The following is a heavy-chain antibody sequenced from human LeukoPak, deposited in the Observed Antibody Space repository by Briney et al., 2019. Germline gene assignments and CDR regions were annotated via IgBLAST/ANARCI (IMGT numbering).Heavy chain of an antibody. CDR2: IDNSGGRT. D-gene: IGHD4/OR15-4a*01. J-gene: IGHJ4*02. V-gene: IGHV3-23*01. Sequence: GGSLRLSCAASGFTFSNYAMSWVRQAPGRGLDWVSSIDNSGGRTFYADSVKGRFTFSRDNSRNTLYLQVNSLRVDDAAGYYXXXXXXXXXEXADRFSPFDYWGQGTLVTVSS. CDR3: XXXXXXXXEXADRFSPFDY. CDR1: GFTFSNYA.